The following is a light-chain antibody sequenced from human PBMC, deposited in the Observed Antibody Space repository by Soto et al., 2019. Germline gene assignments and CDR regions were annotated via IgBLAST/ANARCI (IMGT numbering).Light chain of an antibody. CDR3: HQYGSSPPT. CDR2: GAS. Sequence: EIVLTQSPGTLSLCPGERATLSCRASQSVSRNSLAWYQQKPGQAPRLLIFGASSRATGIPDRVSGSVSGTDFTLTISRLEPGDFAVYYCHQYGSSPPTFGQGTRVEIK. V-gene: IGKV3-20*01. CDR1: QSVSRNS. J-gene: IGKJ1*01.